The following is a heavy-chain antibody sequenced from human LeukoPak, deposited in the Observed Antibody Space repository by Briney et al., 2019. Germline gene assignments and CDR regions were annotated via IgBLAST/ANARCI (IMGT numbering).Heavy chain of an antibody. CDR2: IIPIFGTA. Sequence: GASVKVSCKASGGTFSSYAISWVRQAPGQGLEWMGRIIPIFGTANYAQKFQGRVTITTDESTSTAYMELSSLRSEDTAVYYCARGLGYCSGGSCYSVGWFDPWGQGTLVTASS. V-gene: IGHV1-69*05. CDR3: ARGLGYCSGGSCYSVGWFDP. CDR1: GGTFSSYA. D-gene: IGHD2-15*01. J-gene: IGHJ5*02.